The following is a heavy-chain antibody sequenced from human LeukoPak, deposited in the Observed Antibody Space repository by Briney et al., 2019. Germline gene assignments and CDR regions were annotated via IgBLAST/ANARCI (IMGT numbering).Heavy chain of an antibody. CDR3: ARRAYGSGTYLPYYFDY. CDR1: GYTFTTYW. Sequence: GEALKISCKGSGYTFTTYWIGWVRQMPGKGLEWMGIIYPGDSETRYSPSFQGQVTTSAAKSISTAYLQWSSLKDSDTAVYFCARRAYGSGTYLPYYFDYWGQGTLVTVSS. V-gene: IGHV5-51*01. CDR2: IYPGDSET. J-gene: IGHJ4*02. D-gene: IGHD3-10*01.